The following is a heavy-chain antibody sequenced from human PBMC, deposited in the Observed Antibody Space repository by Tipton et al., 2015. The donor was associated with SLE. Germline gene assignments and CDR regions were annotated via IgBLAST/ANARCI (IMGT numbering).Heavy chain of an antibody. V-gene: IGHV3-7*01. CDR2: IKQDGSEK. CDR1: GFIFSSYW. J-gene: IGHJ4*02. Sequence: SLRLSCAASGFIFSSYWMSWVRQAPGKGLEWVANIKQDGSEKYYVDSVKGRFTISRDNAKNSLYLQMNSLRAEDTAVYYCARAPRTDYFDYWGQGTLVTVSS. CDR3: ARAPRTDYFDY.